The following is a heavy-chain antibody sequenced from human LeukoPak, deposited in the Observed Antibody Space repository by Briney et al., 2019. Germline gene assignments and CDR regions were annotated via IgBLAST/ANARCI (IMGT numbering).Heavy chain of an antibody. CDR1: GFIFNNYA. CDR3: AKERPLAIAAAGTTHFDY. V-gene: IGHV3-23*01. CDR2: ISGSGGST. J-gene: IGHJ4*02. Sequence: GGSLRLSCAASGFIFNNYAMSWVRQAPGKGLEWVSAISGSGGSTYYADSVKGRFTISRDNSKNTLYLQMNSLRAEDTAVYYCAKERPLAIAAAGTTHFDYWGQGTLVTVSS. D-gene: IGHD6-13*01.